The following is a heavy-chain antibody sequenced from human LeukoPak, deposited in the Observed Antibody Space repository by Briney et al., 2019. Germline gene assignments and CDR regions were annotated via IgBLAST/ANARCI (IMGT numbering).Heavy chain of an antibody. CDR3: AKIAARDTGEGY. V-gene: IGHV1-46*01. D-gene: IGHD6-6*01. CDR2: INPSGDST. CDR1: GYTFTSNH. Sequence: ASVKVSCKASGYTFTSNHIHWVRQAPGQGLEWMGVINPSGDSTSYAPNFQGRVTETRDTSTSTVYMELSSLRSEDTAIYYCAKIAARDTGEGYWGQGTLVTVSS. J-gene: IGHJ4*02.